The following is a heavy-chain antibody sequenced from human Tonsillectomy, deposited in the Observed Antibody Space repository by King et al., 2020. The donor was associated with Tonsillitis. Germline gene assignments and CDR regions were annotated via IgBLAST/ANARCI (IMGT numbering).Heavy chain of an antibody. D-gene: IGHD1-26*01. J-gene: IGHJ3*02. CDR2: INPSGGST. CDR1: GYTFTSYY. CDR3: ATLRTVGDAFDI. V-gene: IGHV1-46*01. Sequence: QLVQSGAEVKKPGASVKVSCKASGYTFTSYYMHWVRQAPGQGLEWMGIINPSGGSTSYAQKFQGRVTMTRDTSTSTVYMELSSLRSEDTAVYYCATLRTVGDAFDIWGQGTMVTVSS.